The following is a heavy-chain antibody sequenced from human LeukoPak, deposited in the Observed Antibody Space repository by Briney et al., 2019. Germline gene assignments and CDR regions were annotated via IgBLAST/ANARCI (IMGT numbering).Heavy chain of an antibody. CDR1: GGSFSGYY. CDR3: ARNPHLGDTAMPLEVPHDYYYYGMDV. CDR2: INHSGST. Sequence: NPSETLSLTCAVYGGSFSGYYWSWIRQPPGKGLEWIGEINHSGSTNYNPSLKSPVTISVDTTKNQFSLKLSSVTAADTAAYYCARNPHLGDTAMPLEVPHDYYYYGMDVWGQGTTVTVSS. D-gene: IGHD5-18*01. J-gene: IGHJ6*02. V-gene: IGHV4-34*01.